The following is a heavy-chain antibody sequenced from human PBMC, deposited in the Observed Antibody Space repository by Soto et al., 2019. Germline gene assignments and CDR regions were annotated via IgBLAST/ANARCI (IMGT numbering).Heavy chain of an antibody. CDR3: AKGPHSSGWHYFDY. CDR2: VSGSGANT. D-gene: IGHD6-19*01. CDR1: GITFSSYA. Sequence: LRLSCAASGITFSSYAMSWVRQAPGKGLEWVSTVSGSGANTYYADSVKGRFTISRDNSENTLYLQMISLRAEDMAIYYCAKGPHSSGWHYFDYWGQGTLVTVSS. J-gene: IGHJ4*02. V-gene: IGHV3-23*01.